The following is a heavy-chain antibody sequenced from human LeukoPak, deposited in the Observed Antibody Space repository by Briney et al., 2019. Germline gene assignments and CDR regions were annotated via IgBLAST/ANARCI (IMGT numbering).Heavy chain of an antibody. D-gene: IGHD1-1*01. CDR3: AREGTGRYDALDV. V-gene: IGHV3-48*02. CDR2: IYSMSTSV. J-gene: IGHJ3*01. CDR1: GFTLSRDS. Sequence: GGALRLSCAASGFTLSRDSMNWVRRGAGKGLDGISYIYSMSTSVLSALSGKGRFTISRVNAKNLLYVQMTSLTDDDPAVYYCAREGTGRYDALDVWGQGTMVTVSS.